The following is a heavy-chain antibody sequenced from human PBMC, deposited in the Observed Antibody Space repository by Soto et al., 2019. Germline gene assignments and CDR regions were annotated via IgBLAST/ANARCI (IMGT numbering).Heavy chain of an antibody. V-gene: IGHV3-23*01. J-gene: IGHJ6*02. D-gene: IGHD6-6*01. CDR2: ISGSGGTT. CDR1: GFTFSSYA. Sequence: GGSLRLSCAASGFTFSSYAMSWVRQAPGKGLEWVSAISGSGGTTQYAGSVKGRFTVSRDNSKNTLYLQMNSLRAEDTAVYYCANNVEYSSSSTYYYYGMDVWGQGTTVTVSS. CDR3: ANNVEYSSSSTYYYYGMDV.